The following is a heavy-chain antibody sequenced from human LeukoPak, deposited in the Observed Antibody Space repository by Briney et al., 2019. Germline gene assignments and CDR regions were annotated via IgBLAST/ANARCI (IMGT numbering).Heavy chain of an antibody. CDR3: ARYTEYYFDY. Sequence: RXSCAASGFTFSTYWMTWVRQAPGKGMERVANMKRDGSELYYANSVKGHFTISRDNAKNSLYLQMNSLRAEDTAVYYCARYTEYYFDYWGQGTLVTVSS. J-gene: IGHJ4*02. V-gene: IGHV3-7*01. D-gene: IGHD2-2*02. CDR1: GFTFSTYW. CDR2: MKRDGSEL.